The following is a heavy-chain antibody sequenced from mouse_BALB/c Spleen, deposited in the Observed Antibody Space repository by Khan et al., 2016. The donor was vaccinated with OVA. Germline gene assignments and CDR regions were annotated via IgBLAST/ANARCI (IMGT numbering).Heavy chain of an antibody. V-gene: IGHV5-6*01. CDR1: GFTFSTYG. Sequence: EVEMVESEGDLVKTGGSLKLSCAASGFTFSTYGMSLVRQTPDKRLEWVATISSGGHYTYYIDSVKGRFTIFRNHAKNILYLQMTSQMSEDTAMYYCARLAYYYNSGGFAYWGQGTLVTVSA. CDR3: ARLAYYYNSGGFAY. D-gene: IGHD1-1*02. J-gene: IGHJ3*01. CDR2: ISSGGHYT.